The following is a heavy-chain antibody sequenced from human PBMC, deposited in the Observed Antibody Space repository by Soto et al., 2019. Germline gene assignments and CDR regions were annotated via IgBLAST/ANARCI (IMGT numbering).Heavy chain of an antibody. Sequence: QVQLVQSGAEVTTPGSSLKVSCTVSGSRFSNYVISWVRQAPGHGLEWLGRIIPIFNTTQYAHKFQGRVTITADKSTNTASLELSSLRSDDTAVYYCAREGRGKKAGYNGLVSLGYWGQGTLVTVSS. J-gene: IGHJ4*02. CDR2: IIPIFNTT. CDR1: GSRFSNYV. D-gene: IGHD2-2*02. CDR3: AREGRGKKAGYNGLVSLGY. V-gene: IGHV1-69*06.